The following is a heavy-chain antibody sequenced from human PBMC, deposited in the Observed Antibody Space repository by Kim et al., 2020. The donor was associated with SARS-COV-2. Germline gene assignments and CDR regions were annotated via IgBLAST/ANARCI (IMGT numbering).Heavy chain of an antibody. V-gene: IGHV3-66*01. J-gene: IGHJ6*02. CDR1: GFTVSSNY. CDR2: IYSGGST. D-gene: IGHD6-6*01. Sequence: GGSLRLSCAASGFTVSSNYMSWVRQAPGKGLEWVSVIYSGGSTYYADSVKGRFTISRDNSKNTLYLQMNSLRAEDTAVYYCARATYSSSFYYYYYGMDVWGQGTTVTVSS. CDR3: ARATYSSSFYYYYYGMDV.